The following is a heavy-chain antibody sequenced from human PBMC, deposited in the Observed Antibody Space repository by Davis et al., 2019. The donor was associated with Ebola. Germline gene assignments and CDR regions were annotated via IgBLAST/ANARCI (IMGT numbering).Heavy chain of an antibody. D-gene: IGHD6-19*01. V-gene: IGHV4-61*01. Sequence: GSLRLSCTVSGGSVSSGSFYWAWLRQPPGKGLEWIGFIYYTGSTTYNSPLKSRATISVDTSKNQFSLKLSSVTAADTAIYYCARVTYTSGWYVGYYFDYWGQGTLVTVSS. CDR3: ARVTYTSGWYVGYYFDY. CDR2: IYYTGST. J-gene: IGHJ4*02. CDR1: GGSVSSGSFY.